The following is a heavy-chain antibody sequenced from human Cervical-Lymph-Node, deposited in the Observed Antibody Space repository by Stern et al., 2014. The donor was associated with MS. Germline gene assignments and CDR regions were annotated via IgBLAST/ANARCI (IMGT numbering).Heavy chain of an antibody. J-gene: IGHJ4*02. D-gene: IGHD6-6*01. V-gene: IGHV3-30-3*01. CDR1: GFTFDSYA. CDR2: ISYDGDNK. Sequence: VQLVESGGGVVQPGRSLRLSCAASGFTFDSYAMHWVRQTPGKGLEWVAVISYDGDNKYYADSVKGRFTISRDNSKNTLYLLMNSLSPEDTAAYYCARERFSSSSRLFDYWGQGALVTVTS. CDR3: ARERFSSSSRLFDY.